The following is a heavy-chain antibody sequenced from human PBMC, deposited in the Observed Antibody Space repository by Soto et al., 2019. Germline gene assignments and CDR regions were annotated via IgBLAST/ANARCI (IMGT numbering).Heavy chain of an antibody. Sequence: GGSLRLSCAASGFTFSSYEMNWVRQAPGKGLEWVSYISSSGSTIYYADSVKGRFTISRDNAKNSLYLQMNSLRAEDTAVYYCARMGGLSTGTTSPPDYWGQGTLVTVSS. V-gene: IGHV3-48*03. J-gene: IGHJ4*02. CDR1: GFTFSSYE. CDR2: ISSSGSTI. CDR3: ARMGGLSTGTTSPPDY. D-gene: IGHD1-1*01.